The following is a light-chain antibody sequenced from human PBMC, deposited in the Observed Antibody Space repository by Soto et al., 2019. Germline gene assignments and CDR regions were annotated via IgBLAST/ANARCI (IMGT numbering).Light chain of an antibody. Sequence: DIVMTQSPDSLAVSLGERATINCKSSQSLLYSSNNKNYLAWYQQRPGQPPKLLIYWASTRESGVPDRFSGSGSRTDFTLAISSLQAEDVAVYYCQQYYSTPQNFGQGTKLEVK. CDR2: WAS. CDR1: QSLLYSSNNKNY. CDR3: QQYYSTPQN. J-gene: IGKJ2*01. V-gene: IGKV4-1*01.